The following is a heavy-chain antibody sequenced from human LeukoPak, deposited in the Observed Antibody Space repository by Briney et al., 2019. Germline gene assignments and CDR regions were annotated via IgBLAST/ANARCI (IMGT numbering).Heavy chain of an antibody. Sequence: ASVKVSCKASGYTFTSYGISWVRQAPGQGLEWMGWISAYNGNTNYAQKLQGRVTMTTDTSTSTAYMELRSLRSDDTAVYYCARVGLLWCGETYRNWFDPWGQGTLVTVFS. CDR2: ISAYNGNT. CDR1: GYTFTSYG. D-gene: IGHD3-10*01. CDR3: ARVGLLWCGETYRNWFDP. J-gene: IGHJ5*02. V-gene: IGHV1-18*01.